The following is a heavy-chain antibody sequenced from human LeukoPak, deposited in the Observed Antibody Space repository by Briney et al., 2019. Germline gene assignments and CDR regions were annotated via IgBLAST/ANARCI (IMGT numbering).Heavy chain of an antibody. Sequence: ASVKVSCKASGYTFTSYGISWVRQAPGQGLEWMGWISAYNGNTNYAQKLQGRVTMTTGTSTSTAYMELRSLRSDDTAVYYCARDLRITMIVVVIQDAFDIWGQGTMVTVSS. D-gene: IGHD3-22*01. V-gene: IGHV1-18*01. CDR1: GYTFTSYG. CDR2: ISAYNGNT. CDR3: ARDLRITMIVVVIQDAFDI. J-gene: IGHJ3*02.